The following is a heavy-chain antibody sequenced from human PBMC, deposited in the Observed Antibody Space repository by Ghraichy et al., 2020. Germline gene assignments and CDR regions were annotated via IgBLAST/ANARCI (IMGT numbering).Heavy chain of an antibody. J-gene: IGHJ5*02. Sequence: ASVKVSCKASGYTFTSYGISWVRQAPGQGLEWMGWISAYNGNTNYAQKLQGRVTMTTDTSTSTAYMELRSLRSDDTAVYYCARDSRALRLLAQKWFDPWGQGTLVTVSS. CDR2: ISAYNGNT. CDR3: ARDSRALRLLAQKWFDP. V-gene: IGHV1-18*01. CDR1: GYTFTSYG. D-gene: IGHD5-12*01.